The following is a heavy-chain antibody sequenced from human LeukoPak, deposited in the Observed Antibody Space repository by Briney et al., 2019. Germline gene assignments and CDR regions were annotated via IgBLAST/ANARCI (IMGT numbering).Heavy chain of an antibody. Sequence: GGSLRLSCAASGFTFSSYGMNWVRQAPGKGLEWVSSIDVRSYTYYAGSVKGRFTISRDNAKNSLYLQMNSLRVEDTVVYYCASEGVVGAAAHFDYWGQGALVTVSS. D-gene: IGHD1-26*01. CDR1: GFTFSSYG. V-gene: IGHV3-21*01. CDR2: IDVRSYT. J-gene: IGHJ4*02. CDR3: ASEGVVGAAAHFDY.